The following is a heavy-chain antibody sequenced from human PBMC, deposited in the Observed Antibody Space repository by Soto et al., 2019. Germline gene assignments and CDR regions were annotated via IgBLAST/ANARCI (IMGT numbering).Heavy chain of an antibody. J-gene: IGHJ6*03. CDR2: ISSSSSYI. CDR3: ARVPDIVVVPAAMPVLDRANYYYYMDV. Sequence: GGSLRLSCAASGFTFSSYSMNWVRQAPGKGLEWVSSISSSSSYIYYADSVKGRFTISRDNAKNSLYLQMNSLRAEDTAVDYCARVPDIVVVPAAMPVLDRANYYYYMDVWGKGTTVTVSS. D-gene: IGHD2-2*01. V-gene: IGHV3-21*01. CDR1: GFTFSSYS.